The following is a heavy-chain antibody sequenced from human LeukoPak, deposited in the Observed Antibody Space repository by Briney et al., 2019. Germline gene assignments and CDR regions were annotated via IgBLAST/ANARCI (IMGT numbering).Heavy chain of an antibody. CDR3: ARRGDLYESLYYFDY. J-gene: IGHJ4*02. CDR2: INPNSGGT. Sequence: ASVKVSCKASGYTFTGYYMHWVRQAPGQGLEWMGWINPNSGGTNYAQKFQGRVTMTRDTSISTAYMELSRLRSEDTAVYYCARRGDLYESLYYFDYWGQGTLVTVSS. CDR1: GYTFTGYY. D-gene: IGHD2-21*01. V-gene: IGHV1-2*02.